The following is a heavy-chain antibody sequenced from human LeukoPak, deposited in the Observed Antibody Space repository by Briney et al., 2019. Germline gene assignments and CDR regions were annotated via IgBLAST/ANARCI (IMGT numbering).Heavy chain of an antibody. V-gene: IGHV4-39*07. J-gene: IGHJ4*02. CDR2: MYYSGTT. CDR3: ARGGSAAGPTGY. CDR1: GGSISSYY. D-gene: IGHD6-13*01. Sequence: SETLSLTCTVSGGSISSYYWGWIRQPPGKGLEWIGSMYYSGTTYYNPSLKSRVTISVDTSKNQFSLKLSSVTAADTAVYYCARGGSAAGPTGYWGQGSLVTVSS.